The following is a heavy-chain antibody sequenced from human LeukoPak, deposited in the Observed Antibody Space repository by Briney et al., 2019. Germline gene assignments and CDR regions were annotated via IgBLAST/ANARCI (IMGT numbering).Heavy chain of an antibody. D-gene: IGHD1-1*01. CDR2: IGSSSSYI. CDR1: GFTFSSYS. V-gene: IGHV3-21*01. J-gene: IGHJ4*02. Sequence: PGGSLRLSRAASGFTFSSYSMNWVRQAPGKGLEWVSSIGSSSSYIYYADSVKGRFTISRDNAKNSLYLQMNSLRAEDTAVYYCARGAWNDGGSDYWGQGTLVTVSS. CDR3: ARGAWNDGGSDY.